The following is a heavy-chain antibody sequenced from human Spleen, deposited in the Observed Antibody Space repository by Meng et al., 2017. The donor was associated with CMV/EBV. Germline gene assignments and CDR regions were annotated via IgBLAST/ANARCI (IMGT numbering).Heavy chain of an antibody. D-gene: IGHD6-6*01. Sequence: SETLSLTCTVSGGSISSYYWSWIRQPPGKGLEWIGYIYYSGSTNYNPSLKSRVTISVDTSKNQFSLKLSSVTAADTAVYYCAGGAAARRVWFDPWGQGTLVTVSS. CDR1: GGSISSYY. V-gene: IGHV4-59*01. J-gene: IGHJ5*02. CDR2: IYYSGST. CDR3: AGGAAARRVWFDP.